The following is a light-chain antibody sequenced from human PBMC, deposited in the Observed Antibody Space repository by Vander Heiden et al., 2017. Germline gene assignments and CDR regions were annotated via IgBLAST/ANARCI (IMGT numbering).Light chain of an antibody. CDR2: TNN. CDR1: RSNIGSNT. V-gene: IGLV1-44*01. Sequence: QSVLTQPPSASGTPGQRVTISCSGTRSNIGSNTVNWYQHLPGAAPKLLIFTNNQRPSGVPDRFSGSKSGTSGSLAISGLQSGDEADYFCAAWDDSLNAFVFGTGTMVTVL. CDR3: AAWDDSLNAFV. J-gene: IGLJ1*01.